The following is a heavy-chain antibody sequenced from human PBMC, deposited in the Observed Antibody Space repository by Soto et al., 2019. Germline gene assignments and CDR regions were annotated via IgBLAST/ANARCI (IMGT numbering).Heavy chain of an antibody. V-gene: IGHV1-18*01. CDR2: ISAYNGNT. CDR3: VRDLLHQGRWLQFSNWFDP. Sequence: GPVKVSCKASGYTFTSYGISWVRQAPGQGLEWMGWISAYNGNTNYAQKLQGRVTMTTDTPTSTAYMELRSLRSDDTAVYYCVRDLLHQGRWLQFSNWFDPWGQGTLVTVSS. J-gene: IGHJ5*02. CDR1: GYTFTSYG. D-gene: IGHD5-12*01.